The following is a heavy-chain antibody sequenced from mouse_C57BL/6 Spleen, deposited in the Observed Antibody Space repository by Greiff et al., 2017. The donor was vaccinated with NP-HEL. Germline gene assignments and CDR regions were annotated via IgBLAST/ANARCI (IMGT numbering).Heavy chain of an antibody. V-gene: IGHV3-6*01. Sequence: ESGPGLVKPSQSLSLTCSVTGYSITSGYYWNWIRQFPGNKLEWMGYISYDGSNNYNPSLKNRISITRDTSKNQVFLKLNSVTTEDTATYYCARGLYFDYWGQGTTLTVSS. J-gene: IGHJ2*01. CDR1: GYSITSGYY. CDR3: ARGLYFDY. CDR2: ISYDGSN.